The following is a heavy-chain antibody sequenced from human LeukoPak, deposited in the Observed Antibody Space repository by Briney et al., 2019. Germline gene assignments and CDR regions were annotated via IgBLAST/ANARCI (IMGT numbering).Heavy chain of an antibody. J-gene: IGHJ5*02. V-gene: IGHV3-21*01. CDR2: ISSSSSYI. CDR3: ARDGLPHDYGDYDWFDP. Sequence: GGSLRLSCAASGFTFSSYSMNWVRQAPGKGLEWVSSISSSSSYIYYADSVKGRFTISRDNAKNSPYLQMNSLRAEDTAVYYCARDGLPHDYGDYDWFDPWGQGTLVTVSS. D-gene: IGHD4-17*01. CDR1: GFTFSSYS.